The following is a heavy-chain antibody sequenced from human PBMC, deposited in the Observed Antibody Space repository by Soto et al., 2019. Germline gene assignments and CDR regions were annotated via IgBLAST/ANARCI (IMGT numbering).Heavy chain of an antibody. Sequence: QLQLQESGPGLVKPSETLSLTCTVSGGSISSSSYYWGWIRQRPGKGLEWIGSIYYSGSTYYNPSLMSRVTISVDTCKNQFSLKLSSVTAADTAVYYCASPKIAFYNWFDPWGQGTLVTVSS. CDR2: IYYSGST. CDR3: ASPKIAFYNWFDP. D-gene: IGHD3-3*02. CDR1: GGSISSSSYY. V-gene: IGHV4-39*01. J-gene: IGHJ5*02.